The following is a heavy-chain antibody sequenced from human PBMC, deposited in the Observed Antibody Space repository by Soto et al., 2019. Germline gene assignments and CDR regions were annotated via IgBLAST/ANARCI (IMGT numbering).Heavy chain of an antibody. CDR2: IYPADSDT. CDR1: GYSFPSEW. V-gene: IGHV5-51*01. Sequence: GASLKISCEGSGYSFPSEWIGWVRQMPGKGLEWMGSIYPADSDTRYSPSFQGQVTISADKSIRTAYLEWSSLKASDSGVYYCARIPQMTTSYYDCPSGMDGSGKGNTVTVSS. CDR3: ARIPQMTTSYYDCPSGMDG. J-gene: IGHJ6*04. D-gene: IGHD3-10*01.